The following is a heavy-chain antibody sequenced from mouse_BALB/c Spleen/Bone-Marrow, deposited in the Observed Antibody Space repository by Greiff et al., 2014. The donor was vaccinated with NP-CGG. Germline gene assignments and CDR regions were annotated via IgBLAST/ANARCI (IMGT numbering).Heavy chain of an antibody. V-gene: IGHV1-9*01. D-gene: IGHD2-1*01. CDR2: ILPGSGST. CDR3: AREGVLYGNPFDF. CDR1: GYRFSSFW. Sequence: QVQLQQSGAEVMKSGASVKISCRATGYRFSSFWIEWIKQRPGHGLEWIGKILPGSGSTNYNEKSKGKATLSADTSSNTAYMQLSSLTSEDSAVYFCAREGVLYGNPFDFLGQGTTLIFSA. J-gene: IGHJ2*01.